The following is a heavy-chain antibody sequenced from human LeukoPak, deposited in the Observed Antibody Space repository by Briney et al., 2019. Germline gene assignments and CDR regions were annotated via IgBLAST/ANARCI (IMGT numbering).Heavy chain of an antibody. Sequence: GRSLRLSCAASGFTFDDYAMHWVRQAPGKGLEWVSGISWNSGSIGYADSVKGRFTISRDNAKNSLYLQMYSLRAEDTALYYCAKDWGVVIMKGVFDYWGQGTLVTVSS. CDR1: GFTFDDYA. V-gene: IGHV3-9*01. J-gene: IGHJ4*02. CDR3: AKDWGVVIMKGVFDY. D-gene: IGHD3-3*01. CDR2: ISWNSGSI.